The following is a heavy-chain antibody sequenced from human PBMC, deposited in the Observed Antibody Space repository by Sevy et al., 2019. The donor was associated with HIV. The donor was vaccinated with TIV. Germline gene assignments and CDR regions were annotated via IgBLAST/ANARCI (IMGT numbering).Heavy chain of an antibody. J-gene: IGHJ4*02. Sequence: ASVKVSCKLSGHTLTELSMHWVRQAPGKGLEWMGGFDPDDGETIYAPRFQGRVIMTEDTYTETAYMELSSQRSDDTAVYYCATYRASELGIYYFVYWGQGTPVTVSS. V-gene: IGHV1-24*01. CDR1: GHTLTELS. CDR2: FDPDDGET. CDR3: ATYRASELGIYYFVY. D-gene: IGHD6-13*01.